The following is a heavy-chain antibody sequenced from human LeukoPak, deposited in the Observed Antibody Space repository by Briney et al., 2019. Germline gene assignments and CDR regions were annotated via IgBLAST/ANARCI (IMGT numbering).Heavy chain of an antibody. CDR1: GFTFSSYA. J-gene: IGHJ4*02. V-gene: IGHV3-23*01. CDR2: ISGSGGST. D-gene: IGHD6-13*01. Sequence: PGGSLRLSCAASGFTFSSYAMSWVRQAPGKGLEWVSAISGSGGSTYYADSVKGRFTISRDNSKNTLYLQMNSLRAEDTAVYYCARVGSIAAAGTSDYWGQGTLVTVSS. CDR3: ARVGSIAAAGTSDY.